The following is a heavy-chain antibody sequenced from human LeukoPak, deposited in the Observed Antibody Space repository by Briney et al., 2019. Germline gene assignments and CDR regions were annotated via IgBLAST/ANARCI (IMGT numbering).Heavy chain of an antibody. D-gene: IGHD2-2*01. CDR1: GFTFSSYW. J-gene: IGHJ6*02. CDR3: ARHVPLRYFYGMDV. Sequence: QPGGSLRLSCAASGFTFSSYWMRWVRQAPGKGLVWVSRINSDGSSTSYADSVKGRFTISRDNAKSTLYLQMNSLRAEDTAVYYCARHVPLRYFYGMDVWGQRTTVTVSS. CDR2: INSDGSST. V-gene: IGHV3-74*01.